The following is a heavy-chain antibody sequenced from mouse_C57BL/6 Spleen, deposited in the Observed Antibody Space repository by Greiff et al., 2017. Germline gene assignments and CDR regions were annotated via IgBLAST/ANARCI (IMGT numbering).Heavy chain of an antibody. J-gene: IGHJ2*01. V-gene: IGHV1-69*01. CDR1: GYTFTSYW. D-gene: IGHD1-1*01. CDR2: IDPSDSYT. CDR3: ARYYYGFDY. Sequence: QVQLQQPGAELVMPGASVKLSCKASGYTFTSYWMHWVKQRPGQGLEWIGEIDPSDSYTNYNQKFKGKSTLTVDKSSSTAYMQLSSLTSEDSAVYYRARYYYGFDYWGQGTTLTVSS.